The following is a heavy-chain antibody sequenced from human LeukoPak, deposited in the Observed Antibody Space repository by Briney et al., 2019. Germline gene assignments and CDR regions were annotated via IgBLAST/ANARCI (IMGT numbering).Heavy chain of an antibody. CDR1: GGSISSSSYY. CDR2: IYYSGST. J-gene: IGHJ4*02. V-gene: IGHV4-39*01. Sequence: PSETLSLTCTVSGGSISSSSYYWGWIRKPPGKGLEWIGSIYYSGSTYYNPSLKSRFTMSVDTSKNQFSLKLSSVTAADTAVYYCARDQGANHYGSGEFDYWGQGTLVTASS. CDR3: ARDQGANHYGSGEFDY. D-gene: IGHD3-10*01.